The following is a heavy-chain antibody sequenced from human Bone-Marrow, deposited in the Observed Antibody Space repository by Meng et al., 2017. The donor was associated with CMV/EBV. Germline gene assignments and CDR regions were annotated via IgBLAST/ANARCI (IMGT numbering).Heavy chain of an antibody. Sequence: TLSLTCTVSGGSISGGSYHWGWFRQPAGKGLEWIGRIYTSGNTNYNPSLKSRVTISADTSKNQFSLKLASVTAADTAVYYCAREMDYWGQGTLVTVSS. CDR3: AREMDY. V-gene: IGHV4-61*02. J-gene: IGHJ4*02. CDR1: GGSISGGSYH. CDR2: IYTSGNT.